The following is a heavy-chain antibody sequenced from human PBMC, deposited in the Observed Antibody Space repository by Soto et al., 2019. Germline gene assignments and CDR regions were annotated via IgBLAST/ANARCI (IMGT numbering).Heavy chain of an antibody. D-gene: IGHD3-3*01. CDR1: GFTFRGHW. CDR3: ATEASISRGPNPLAY. V-gene: IGHV3-7*03. CDR2: IKQDGSER. Sequence: GGSLRLSCAGSGFTFRGHWMSWVRQAPGKGLEWVASIKQDGSERYYVDSVEGRFTISRDNAKNSLFLEMSSLRADDTAIYYCATEASISRGPNPLAYWGQGTLVTVSS. J-gene: IGHJ4*02.